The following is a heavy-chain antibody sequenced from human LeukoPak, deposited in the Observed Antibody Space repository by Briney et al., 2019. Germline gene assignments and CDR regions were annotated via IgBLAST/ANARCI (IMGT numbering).Heavy chain of an antibody. J-gene: IGHJ4*02. Sequence: GGSLRLSCAASGFTFSSYAMSWVRQAPGKGLEWVSTIGGGGEYTYYADSVKGRFIISRDNSKNTFYLQMNSLRAEDTAVYYCAKVLSGSQDYWGQGALVTVFS. CDR2: IGGGGEYT. D-gene: IGHD1-26*01. V-gene: IGHV3-23*01. CDR1: GFTFSSYA. CDR3: AKVLSGSQDY.